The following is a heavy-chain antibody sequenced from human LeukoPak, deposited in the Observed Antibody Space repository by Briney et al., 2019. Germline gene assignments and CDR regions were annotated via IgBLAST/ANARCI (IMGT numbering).Heavy chain of an antibody. V-gene: IGHV3-7*05. CDR1: GFTLSNYW. CDR3: ARDWGAAGLWDY. D-gene: IGHD6-13*01. J-gene: IGHJ4*02. Sequence: PGRSLRLSCASSGFTLSNYWMSWVHQAPGQGLEWVANIKEDGSEKDYVDSVKGRFTISRDNAKNSPYLQMNSLRAEDTAIYYCARDWGAAGLWDYWGQGDLVTVSS. CDR2: IKEDGSEK.